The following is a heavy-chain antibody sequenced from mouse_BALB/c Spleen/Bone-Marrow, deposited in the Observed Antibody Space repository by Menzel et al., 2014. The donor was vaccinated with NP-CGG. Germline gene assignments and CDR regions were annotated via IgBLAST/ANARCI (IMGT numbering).Heavy chain of an antibody. J-gene: IGHJ2*01. V-gene: IGHV1-7*01. CDR1: GYTFTSYW. Sequence: LVESGAELAKPGASVMMSCKASGYTFTSYWMHWVKQRPGQALEWIGYINPSTGYTEFNQKFKDKATLTADKSSGTAYMHLSSLTSEDSAVYYCARGATVVARYFDSWGQGTTLTVSS. CDR2: INPSTGYT. D-gene: IGHD1-1*01. CDR3: ARGATVVARYFDS.